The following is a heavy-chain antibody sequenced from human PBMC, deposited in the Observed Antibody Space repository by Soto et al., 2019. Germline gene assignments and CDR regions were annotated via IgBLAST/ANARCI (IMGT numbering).Heavy chain of an antibody. CDR1: GGSIINSHW. CDR2: IHHSGST. D-gene: IGHD6-25*01. V-gene: IGHV4-4*02. J-gene: IGHJ4*02. Sequence: PSETLSVTCAVAGGSIINSHWWSWVRQPPGKGLEWIGEIHHSGSTKYNPSLESRLIISVDRSKNTFFLRLTSVTAADTAVYFCARGETQQQRDYWGQGTLVTVSS. CDR3: ARGETQQQRDY.